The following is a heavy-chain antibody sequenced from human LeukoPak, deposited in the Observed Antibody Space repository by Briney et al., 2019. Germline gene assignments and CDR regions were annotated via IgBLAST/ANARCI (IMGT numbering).Heavy chain of an antibody. J-gene: IGHJ4*02. CDR2: ISSSSSYI. CDR3: ARTPNYCSSTSCFDY. CDR1: GFTFSSYS. D-gene: IGHD2-2*01. V-gene: IGHV3-21*01. Sequence: GGSLRLSCAASGFTFSSYSMNWVRQAPGKGLEWVSSISSSSSYIYYADSVKGRFTISRDNAKNSLYLQMDSLRAEDTAVYYCARTPNYCSSTSCFDYWGQGTLVTVSS.